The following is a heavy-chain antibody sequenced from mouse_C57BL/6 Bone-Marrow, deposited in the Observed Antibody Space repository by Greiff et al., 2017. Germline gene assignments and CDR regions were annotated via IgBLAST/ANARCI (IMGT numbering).Heavy chain of an antibody. D-gene: IGHD2-5*01. CDR2: IDPGNGDT. V-gene: IGHV14-4*01. CDR1: GFNIKDDY. CDR3: TAHYSNFYAMDY. J-gene: IGHJ4*01. Sequence: DVQLQESGAELVRPGASVKLSCTASGFNIKDDYMHWVKQRPEQGLEWIGWIDPGNGDTEYASKFQGKATITADTSSNTASLQLSSLTSEDTAVYYCTAHYSNFYAMDYWGQGTSVTVSS.